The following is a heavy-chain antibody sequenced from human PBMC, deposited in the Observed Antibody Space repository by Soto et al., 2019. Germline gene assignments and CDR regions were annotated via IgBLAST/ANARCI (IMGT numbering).Heavy chain of an antibody. Sequence: GGSLRLSCAASGFTFSSYAMHWVRQAPGKGLEYVSAIGSDGGNTYYANSVRDRFTISRDNSKNTLYLQMGSLRTEDMAVYYCARGDPYSDTHRNDAFDIWGQGTMVTVSS. CDR1: GFTFSSYA. D-gene: IGHD5-18*01. CDR2: IGSDGGNT. CDR3: ARGDPYSDTHRNDAFDI. J-gene: IGHJ3*02. V-gene: IGHV3-64*01.